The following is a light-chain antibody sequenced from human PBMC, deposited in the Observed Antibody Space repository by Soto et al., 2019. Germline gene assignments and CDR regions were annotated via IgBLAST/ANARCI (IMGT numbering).Light chain of an antibody. Sequence: DIPMAQSPATLPASVGDRVTISCRASQSISNWLAWYQQKPGTAPKLLIYHASTLHSGVPSRFSGSGSGTDFTLTISSLQPEDVGTYYCQRYDDAPLTFGGGTKVDIK. CDR1: QSISNW. CDR3: QRYDDAPLT. V-gene: IGKV1-27*01. J-gene: IGKJ4*01. CDR2: HAS.